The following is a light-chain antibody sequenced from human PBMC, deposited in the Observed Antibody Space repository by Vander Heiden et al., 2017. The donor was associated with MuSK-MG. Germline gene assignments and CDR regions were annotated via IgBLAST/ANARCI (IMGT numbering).Light chain of an antibody. Sequence: QSALTQPASVSGSPGQSLTISCTGTSSDVGGYNYVPWYQQHPAKAPKLMIYEVSNRPSGVSNRFSGSKSGNTASLTISGLQAEDEADYYCSSYTSSSTPYVVFGGGTKLTVL. V-gene: IGLV2-14*01. CDR2: EVS. CDR1: SSDVGGYNY. J-gene: IGLJ2*01. CDR3: SSYTSSSTPYVV.